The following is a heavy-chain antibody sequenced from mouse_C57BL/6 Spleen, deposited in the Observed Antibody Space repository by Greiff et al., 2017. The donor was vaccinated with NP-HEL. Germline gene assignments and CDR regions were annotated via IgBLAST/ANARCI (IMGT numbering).Heavy chain of an antibody. CDR2: IDPSDSYT. D-gene: IGHD1-1*01. Sequence: VQLQQPGAELVRPGTSVKLSCKASGYTFTSYWMHWVKQRPGQGLEWIGVIDPSDSYTNYNQKFKGKATLTVDKSSSTAYMQLSSLTSEDSAVYYCARLLRWYFDVWGTGTTVTVSS. J-gene: IGHJ1*03. CDR3: ARLLRWYFDV. V-gene: IGHV1-59*01. CDR1: GYTFTSYW.